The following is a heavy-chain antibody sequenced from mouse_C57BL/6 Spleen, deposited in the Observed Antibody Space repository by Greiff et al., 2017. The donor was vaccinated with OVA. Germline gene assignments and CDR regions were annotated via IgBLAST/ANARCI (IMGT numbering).Heavy chain of an antibody. V-gene: IGHV1-18*01. Sequence: EVQLQQSGPELVKPGASVKIPCKASGYTFTDYNMDWVKQSHGKSLEWIGDINPNNGGTIYNQKFKGKATLTVDKSSSTAYMELRSLTSEDTAVYYCAREGIYYGSSYVRYFDVWGTGTTVTVSS. CDR3: AREGIYYGSSYVRYFDV. D-gene: IGHD1-1*01. CDR1: GYTFTDYN. J-gene: IGHJ1*03. CDR2: INPNNGGT.